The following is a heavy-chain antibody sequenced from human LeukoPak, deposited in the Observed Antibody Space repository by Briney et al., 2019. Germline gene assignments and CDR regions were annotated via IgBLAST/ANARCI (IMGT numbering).Heavy chain of an antibody. J-gene: IGHJ3*02. V-gene: IGHV3-21*01. CDR3: ARDEGSRDYGGNPNACDI. D-gene: IGHD4-23*01. Sequence: GGSLRLSCAASGFTFSSYSMNWVRQAPGKGLEWVSSISSSSSYIYYADSVKGRFTISRDNAKNSLYLQMNSLRAEDTAVYYCARDEGSRDYGGNPNACDIWGQGTMVTVSS. CDR1: GFTFSSYS. CDR2: ISSSSSYI.